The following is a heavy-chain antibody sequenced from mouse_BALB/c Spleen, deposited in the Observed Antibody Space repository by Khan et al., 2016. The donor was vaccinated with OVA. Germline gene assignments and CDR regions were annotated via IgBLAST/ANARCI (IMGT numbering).Heavy chain of an antibody. J-gene: IGHJ3*01. V-gene: IGHV1S135*01. CDR1: GYAFTTYN. D-gene: IGHD2-3*01. CDR2: IDPYNGGT. Sequence: VQLQQSGPELVRPGASVKVSCKASGYAFTTYNIYWVKQSHGKSLEWIGYIDPYNGGTNYNQNFKDKATLTVDKSSSAAYMHLDSLTSEDSAVYFCARSSDGSYPLADWGQGTLVTVSA. CDR3: ARSSDGSYPLAD.